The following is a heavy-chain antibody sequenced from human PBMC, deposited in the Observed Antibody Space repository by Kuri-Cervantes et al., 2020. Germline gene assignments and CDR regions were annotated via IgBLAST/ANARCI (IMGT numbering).Heavy chain of an antibody. J-gene: IGHJ4*02. V-gene: IGHV4-61*01. D-gene: IGHD5-24*01. CDR1: GGSVSSGSYY. CDR2: IYYSGST. Sequence: SETLSLTCTVSGGSVSSGSYYWSWIRQPPGKGLEWIGYIYYSGSTNYNPSLKSRVTISVDTSKNQFSLRLSSVTAADTAAYYCARDKDGYNYIDYWGQGTLVTVSS. CDR3: ARDKDGYNYIDY.